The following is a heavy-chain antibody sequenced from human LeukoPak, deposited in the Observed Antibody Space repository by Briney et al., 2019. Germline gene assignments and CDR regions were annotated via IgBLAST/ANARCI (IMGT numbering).Heavy chain of an antibody. CDR1: GGSFSGYY. J-gene: IGHJ4*02. V-gene: IGHV4-34*01. CDR2: INHSGSA. Sequence: PSETLSLTCAVYGGSFSGYYWTWIRQPPGKGLERIGEINHSGSASYNPSLKSRVTISVDTSKTQFSLKLSSVTAADTAVYYCARGPSGPFDYWGQGTLVTVSS. CDR3: ARGPSGPFDY. D-gene: IGHD3-10*01.